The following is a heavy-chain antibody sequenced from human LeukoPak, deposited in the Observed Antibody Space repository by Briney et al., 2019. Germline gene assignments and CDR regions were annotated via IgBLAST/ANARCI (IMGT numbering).Heavy chain of an antibody. V-gene: IGHV4-38-2*02. D-gene: IGHD3-3*01. CDR3: ARGAEYYAIWRGYAGYSDY. CDR2: ISHRGST. J-gene: IGHJ4*02. CDR1: GYSISNGYY. Sequence: SATLSLTCTVSGYSISNGYYWGWLRQPPGKGLEWVGRISHRGSTYYNPSLRSRITISLDRSKQKFSLKLTSVTAADTAVYFCARGAEYYAIWRGYAGYSDYWGQGISVTVSS.